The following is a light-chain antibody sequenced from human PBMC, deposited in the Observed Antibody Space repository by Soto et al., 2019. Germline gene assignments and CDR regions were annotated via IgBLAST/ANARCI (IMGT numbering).Light chain of an antibody. CDR2: WAS. CDR3: QQYYITPRT. J-gene: IGKJ3*01. Sequence: DIVMTQSPDSLAVSLGERATINCRSSQSVLYTSNNKNYLAWYQQKPGQSPKLLISWASTRESGVPDRFSGSGSGTNFTLTISSLQAEDVAVYFCQQYYITPRTFGPGTKVDI. CDR1: QSVLYTSNNKNY. V-gene: IGKV4-1*01.